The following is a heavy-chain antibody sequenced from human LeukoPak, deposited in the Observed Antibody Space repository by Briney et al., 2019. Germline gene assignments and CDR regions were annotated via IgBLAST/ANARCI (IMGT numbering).Heavy chain of an antibody. Sequence: GASVKVSCKASGFTFTSYDINWVRQASGQGLEWMGWMNPNNGNTGYAQKFQGRVTMTRDTSISTAYMELRGLRSEDTAVYYCAREGYSSSWRDFDYWGQGTLVTVSS. CDR3: AREGYSSSWRDFDY. D-gene: IGHD6-13*01. J-gene: IGHJ4*02. CDR2: MNPNNGNT. V-gene: IGHV1-8*01. CDR1: GFTFTSYD.